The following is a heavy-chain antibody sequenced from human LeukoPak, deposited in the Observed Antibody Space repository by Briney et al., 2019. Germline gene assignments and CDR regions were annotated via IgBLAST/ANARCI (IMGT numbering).Heavy chain of an antibody. CDR1: GGTFSSYA. CDR2: INPNSGGT. J-gene: IGHJ6*03. CDR3: ARWRRSSSWYYYYYYMDV. Sequence: ASVKVSCKASGGTFSSYAISWVRQAPGQGLEWMGWINPNSGGTNYAQKFQGRLTMSRDTSISTAYMELSRLRSDDTAVYYCARWRRSSSWYYYYYYMDVWGKGTTVTVSS. V-gene: IGHV1-2*02. D-gene: IGHD6-13*01.